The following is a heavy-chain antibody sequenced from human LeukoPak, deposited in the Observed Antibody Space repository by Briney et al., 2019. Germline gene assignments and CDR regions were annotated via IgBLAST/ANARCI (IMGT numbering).Heavy chain of an antibody. CDR1: GFTFTSYA. D-gene: IGHD6-19*01. CDR2: ISGSGGAT. J-gene: IGHJ4*02. Sequence: PGGSLRLSCTASGFTFTSYALSWVRQSPGKGLEWVSAISGSGGATYYADSVKGRFTISRDNSKSTLYLQMNSLRAEDTAVYYCAKRRVAVAGDFDYWGQGTLVTVSS. CDR3: AKRRVAVAGDFDY. V-gene: IGHV3-23*01.